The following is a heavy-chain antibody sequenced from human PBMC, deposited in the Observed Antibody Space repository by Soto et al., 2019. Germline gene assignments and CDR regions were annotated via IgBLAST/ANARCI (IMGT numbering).Heavy chain of an antibody. V-gene: IGHV4-31*03. J-gene: IGHJ4*02. Sequence: SETLSLTCTVSGGSISSGGYYWSWIRQHPGKGLEWIGYIYYSGSTYYNPSLKTRVTISLDKSKNQFSLKLSSVTAADSAVYYCARLEGPATISYYFDFWGPGALVTVS. CDR2: IYYSGST. CDR3: ARLEGPATISYYFDF. CDR1: GGSISSGGYY. D-gene: IGHD1-1*01.